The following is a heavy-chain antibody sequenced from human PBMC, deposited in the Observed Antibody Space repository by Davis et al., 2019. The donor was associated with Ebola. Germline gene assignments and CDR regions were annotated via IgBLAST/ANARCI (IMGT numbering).Heavy chain of an antibody. Sequence: ASVKVSCKASGYTFTSYYMHWVRQAPGQGLEWMGWISAYNGNTNYAQKLQGRVTMTTDTSTSTAYMELRSLRSDDTAVYYCARGGSIVGATYPFDYWGQGTLVTVSS. V-gene: IGHV1-18*04. D-gene: IGHD1-26*01. CDR2: ISAYNGNT. CDR1: GYTFTSYY. J-gene: IGHJ4*02. CDR3: ARGGSIVGATYPFDY.